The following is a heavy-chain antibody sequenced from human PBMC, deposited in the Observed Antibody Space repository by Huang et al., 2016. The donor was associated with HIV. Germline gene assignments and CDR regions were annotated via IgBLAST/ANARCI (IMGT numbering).Heavy chain of an antibody. CDR3: ARIHDFWRGSMFAISYFDV. V-gene: IGHV4-39*01. CDR1: GVSINTVRDY. Sequence: QMRFQESGPGLVKPSGTLSLTCNVSGVSINTVRDYWGWIRQPPWKGLEWVGSLYQTERMDHGPSLRGRLTMSADTSKNQFSLNLRSVTAADTVIYYCARIHDFWRGSMFAISYFDVWGRGTLVTVAS. J-gene: IGHJ2*01. D-gene: IGHD3-3*01. CDR2: LYQTERM.